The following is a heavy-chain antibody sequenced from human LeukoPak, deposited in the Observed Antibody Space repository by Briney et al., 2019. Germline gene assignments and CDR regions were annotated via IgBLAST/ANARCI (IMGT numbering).Heavy chain of an antibody. Sequence: SETLSLTCAVYGGSFSGYYWSWIRQPPGKGLEWIGEINHSGSTNYNPSLKSRVTISVDTSKNQFSLKLSSVTAADTAVYYCARRSSGGGFDYWGQGTLVTVSS. D-gene: IGHD3-22*01. CDR1: GGSFSGYY. J-gene: IGHJ4*02. CDR2: INHSGST. CDR3: ARRSSGGGFDY. V-gene: IGHV4-34*01.